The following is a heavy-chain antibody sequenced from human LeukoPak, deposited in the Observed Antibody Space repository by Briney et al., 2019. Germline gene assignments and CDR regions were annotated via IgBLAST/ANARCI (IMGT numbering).Heavy chain of an antibody. D-gene: IGHD1-26*01. CDR3: ARLGVGATPFDY. CDR2: IIPILGIA. CDR1: GGTFSSYA. J-gene: IGHJ4*02. V-gene: IGHV1-69*04. Sequence: PVKVSCKASGGTFSSYAISWVRQAPGQGLEWMGRIIPILGIANYAQKFQGRVTITADKSTSTAYMELSSLRSEDTAVYYCARLGVGATPFDYWGQGTLVTVSS.